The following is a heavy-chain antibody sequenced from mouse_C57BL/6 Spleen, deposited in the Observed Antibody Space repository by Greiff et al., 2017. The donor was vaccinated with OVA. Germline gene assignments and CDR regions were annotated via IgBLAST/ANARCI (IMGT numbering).Heavy chain of an antibody. V-gene: IGHV1-80*01. D-gene: IGHD4-1*01. CDR1: GYAFSSYW. Sequence: QVQLQQSGAELVKPGASVKISCKASGYAFSSYWMNWVKQRPGKGLEWIGQIYPGDGDTNYNGKFKGKATLTADKSSSTAYMQLSSLTSEDSAVYYCAAGTRVGYAMDYWGQGTSVTVSS. CDR3: AAGTRVGYAMDY. J-gene: IGHJ4*01. CDR2: IYPGDGDT.